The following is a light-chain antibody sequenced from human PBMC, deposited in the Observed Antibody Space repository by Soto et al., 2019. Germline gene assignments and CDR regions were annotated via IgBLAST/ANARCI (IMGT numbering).Light chain of an antibody. CDR2: GNS. CDR1: SSNIGAGYD. Sequence: QSVLTQPPSVSGAPGQRVTISCTGSSSNIGAGYDVHWYQQLPGTAPKLLIYGNSNQPSGVPDRFSGSKSGTSASLAITGLQAEDEADYYCQSYDSSLSVVVFGGGTKLTVL. V-gene: IGLV1-40*01. CDR3: QSYDSSLSVVV. J-gene: IGLJ2*01.